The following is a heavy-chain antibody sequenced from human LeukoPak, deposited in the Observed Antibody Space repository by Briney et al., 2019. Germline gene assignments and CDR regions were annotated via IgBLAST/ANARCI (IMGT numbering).Heavy chain of an antibody. J-gene: IGHJ4*02. CDR2: INHSGST. V-gene: IGHV4-34*01. D-gene: IGHD3-22*01. CDR3: AKDPMIVVSPPH. Sequence: PSETLSLTCAVYGGSFSGYYWSWIRQPPGKGLEWIGEINHSGSTNYNPSLKSRVTISVDTSKNQFSLKLSSVTAADTAVYYCAKDPMIVVSPPHWGQGTLVTVSS. CDR1: GGSFSGYY.